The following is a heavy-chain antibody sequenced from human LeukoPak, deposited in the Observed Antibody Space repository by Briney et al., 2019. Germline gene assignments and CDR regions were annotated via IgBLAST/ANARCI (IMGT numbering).Heavy chain of an antibody. J-gene: IGHJ4*02. CDR3: AKADSGWYTFDF. D-gene: IGHD6-19*01. CDR2: ISGSGGNT. Sequence: GGSLRLSCAASGFTFSSYAMSWVRQAPGKGLEWVSSISGSGGNTYHADSVKGRFTISRDNSKNTLYLQMNSLRAEDTAVFYCAKADSGWYTFDFWGQGTLVTVSS. V-gene: IGHV3-23*01. CDR1: GFTFSSYA.